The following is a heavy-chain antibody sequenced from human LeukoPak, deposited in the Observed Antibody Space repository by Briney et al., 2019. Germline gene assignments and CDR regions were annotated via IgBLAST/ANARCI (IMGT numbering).Heavy chain of an antibody. CDR2: IYHSGST. D-gene: IGHD3-3*01. V-gene: IGHV4-38-2*01. J-gene: IGHJ4*02. CDR3: ARVYDFWSGHPFY. Sequence: SETLSLTCAVSGYSISSGYYWGWIRQPPGKGLEWIGSIYHSGSTYYNPSLKSRVTISVDTSKNQFSLKLSSVTAADTAVYYCARVYDFWSGHPFYWGQGTLVTVSS. CDR1: GYSISSGYY.